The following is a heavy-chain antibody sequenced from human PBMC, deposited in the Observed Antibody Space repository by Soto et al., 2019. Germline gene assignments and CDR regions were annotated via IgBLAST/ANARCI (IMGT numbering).Heavy chain of an antibody. J-gene: IGHJ6*02. D-gene: IGHD3-10*01. CDR3: ARSRGAPIDYYYNVDV. V-gene: IGHV1-69*01. Sequence: QVQLVQSGAEMKKPGSSVKVSCKASGGIITRYSISWVRQAPGQGLEWMGGIIPVFGTSHYAQKFQGRVTITADEATSTAYMELGSLRPEDTAVYYGARSRGAPIDYYYNVDVWGQGTTVTVSS. CDR2: IIPVFGTS. CDR1: GGIITRYS.